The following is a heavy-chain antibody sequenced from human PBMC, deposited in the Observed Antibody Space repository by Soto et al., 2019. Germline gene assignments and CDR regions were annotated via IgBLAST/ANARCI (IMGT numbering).Heavy chain of an antibody. V-gene: IGHV3-23*01. Sequence: PGGSLRLSCAASGFTFSSYAMSWVRQAPGKGLEWVSAISGSGGSTYYADSVKGRFTISRDNAKNSLYLQMNSLRAEDTAVYYCARVSPLSFDYWGQGTLVTVSS. CDR2: ISGSGGST. J-gene: IGHJ4*02. CDR1: GFTFSSYA. CDR3: ARVSPLSFDY.